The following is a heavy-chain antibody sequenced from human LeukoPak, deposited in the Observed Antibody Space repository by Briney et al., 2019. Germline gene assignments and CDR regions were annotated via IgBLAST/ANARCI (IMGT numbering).Heavy chain of an antibody. CDR2: IYYSGST. CDR1: GGSISSYY. CDR3: ARGLFDY. D-gene: IGHD3-22*01. V-gene: IGHV4-59*01. J-gene: IGHJ4*02. Sequence: SETLSLTCTVSGGSISSYYWSWIRQPPGKGLEWIGYIYYSGSTNYDPSLKSRVTISVDTSKNQFSLKLSSVTAADTAVYYCARGLFDYWGQGTLVTVSS.